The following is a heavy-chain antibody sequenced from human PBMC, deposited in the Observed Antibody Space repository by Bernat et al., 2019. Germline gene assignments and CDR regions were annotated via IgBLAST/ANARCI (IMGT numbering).Heavy chain of an antibody. Sequence: EVQLLESGGGLVQPGGSLRLSCAASGFTFSSYAMNWVRQAPGKGLEWVSAIRYGSDSTYYEDSLKGRFTISRDESKNTLYLHMNSMRAEDTGLYFCAKGAGSGTFYYHYYMDVWGKGTTVTVSS. D-gene: IGHD3-10*01. CDR2: IRYGSDST. CDR3: AKGAGSGTFYYHYYMDV. CDR1: GFTFSSYA. V-gene: IGHV3-23*01. J-gene: IGHJ6*03.